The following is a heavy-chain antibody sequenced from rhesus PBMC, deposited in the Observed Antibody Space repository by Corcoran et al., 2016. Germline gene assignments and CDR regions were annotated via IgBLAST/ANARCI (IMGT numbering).Heavy chain of an antibody. CDR3: GRSGAATGAY. CDR2: LSDRVAT. CDR1: GGSVSGGYN. V-gene: IGHV4-76*01. D-gene: IGHD6-31*01. Sequence: QVQLQESGPGLVKPSETLSLTCSVSGGSVSGGYNWNWIRQSPGKGLEWISYLSDRVATYYNSSLKKRVTISKATSKNQFSLKLSSVTAADTAVYYCGRSGAATGAYWGQGVLVTVSS. J-gene: IGHJ4*01.